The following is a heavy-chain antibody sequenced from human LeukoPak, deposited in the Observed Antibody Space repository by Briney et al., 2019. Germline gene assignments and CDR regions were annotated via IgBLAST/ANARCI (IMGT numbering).Heavy chain of an antibody. CDR2: ISSSSSTI. D-gene: IGHD6-19*01. J-gene: IGHJ3*02. V-gene: IGHV3-48*01. CDR1: GFTFSSHS. Sequence: PGGSLRLSCAASGFTFSSHSMNWVRQAPGKGLEWVSYISSSSSTIYYADSVKGRFTISRDNAKNSLYLQMNSLRAEDTAVYYCARVWWLVRAFDIWGQGTMVTVSS. CDR3: ARVWWLVRAFDI.